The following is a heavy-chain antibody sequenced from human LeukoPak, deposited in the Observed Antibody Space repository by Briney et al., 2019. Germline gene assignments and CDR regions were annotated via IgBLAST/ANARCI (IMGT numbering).Heavy chain of an antibody. D-gene: IGHD5-24*01. CDR2: IYYSGST. J-gene: IGHJ3*02. V-gene: IGHV4-59*01. CDR1: GGSISNKY. CDR3: ARGEMATIEDAFDI. Sequence: NPSETLSLTCTVSGGSISNKYWSWIRQPPGKGLEWIGYIYYSGSTNYNPSLKSRVTILVDTSKNQFSLKLSSVTAADTAVYFCARGEMATIEDAFDIWGQGTMVTVSS.